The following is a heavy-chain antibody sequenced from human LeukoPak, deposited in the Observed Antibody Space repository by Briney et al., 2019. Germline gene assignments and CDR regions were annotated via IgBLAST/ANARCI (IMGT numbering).Heavy chain of an antibody. CDR3: ARGGSSRKGAFDI. CDR2: IYYSGST. D-gene: IGHD6-13*01. CDR1: GGSISSYY. J-gene: IGHJ3*02. V-gene: IGHV4-59*01. Sequence: SETLSLTCTVSGGSISSYYRSWIRQPPGKGLEWIGYIYYSGSTHYNPSLKRRVTISVDTSKNQFSLKLSSVTAADTAVYYCARGGSSRKGAFDIWGQGTMVTVSS.